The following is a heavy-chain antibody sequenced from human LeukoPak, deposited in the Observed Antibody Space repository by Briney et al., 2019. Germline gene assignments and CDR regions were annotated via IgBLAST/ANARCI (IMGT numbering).Heavy chain of an antibody. CDR1: GYTFTSYY. J-gene: IGHJ4*02. D-gene: IGHD6-6*01. CDR3: ASSIAAPSAFDY. V-gene: IGHV1-46*01. Sequence: ASVNVSFKSSGYTFTSYYMHWVRQAPGQGLEGMGIINPSGGSTSYAQKFQGRVTMTRDTSTSTVYMELSSLRSEDTAVYYCASSIAAPSAFDYWGQGTLVTVSS. CDR2: INPSGGST.